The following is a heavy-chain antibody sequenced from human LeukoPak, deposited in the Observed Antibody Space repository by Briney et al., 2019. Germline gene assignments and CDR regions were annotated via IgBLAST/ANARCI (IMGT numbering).Heavy chain of an antibody. V-gene: IGHV4-4*07. J-gene: IGHJ5*02. CDR3: ARVKVRGVMRWFDP. CDR2: IYTSGST. Sequence: PSETLSLTCTVSGGSISSYYWSWIRQPAGKGLEWIGRIYTSGSTNYNPSLKSRVTMSVDTSKNQFSLKLSSVTAADTAVYYCARVKVRGVMRWFDPGGQGTLVTVSS. D-gene: IGHD3-10*01. CDR1: GGSISSYY.